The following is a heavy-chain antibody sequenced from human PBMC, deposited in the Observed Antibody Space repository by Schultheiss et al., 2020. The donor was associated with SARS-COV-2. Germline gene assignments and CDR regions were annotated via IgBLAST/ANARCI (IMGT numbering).Heavy chain of an antibody. Sequence: SETLSLTCTVSGGSISSSSYYWGWIRQPPGKGLEWIGYIYYSGSTNYNPSLKSRVTISVDTSKNQFSLKLSSVTAADTAVYYCARAGDGYNLFDYWGQGTLVTVSS. J-gene: IGHJ4*02. D-gene: IGHD5-24*01. CDR1: GGSISSSSYY. CDR2: IYYSGST. V-gene: IGHV4-61*05. CDR3: ARAGDGYNLFDY.